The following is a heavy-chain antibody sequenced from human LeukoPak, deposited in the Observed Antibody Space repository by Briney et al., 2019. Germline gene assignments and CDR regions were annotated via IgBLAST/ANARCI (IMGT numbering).Heavy chain of an antibody. Sequence: PGGSLRLSCAASGFTFSSYWMSWVRQAPGKGLEWVANIKQDGSEKYYVDSVKGRFTISRDNAKNSLYLQMNSLRAEDTAVYYCARDSWEPDKYYYYGMDVWGQGTTVTVSS. CDR2: IKQDGSEK. D-gene: IGHD1-26*01. J-gene: IGHJ6*02. V-gene: IGHV3-7*01. CDR3: ARDSWEPDKYYYYGMDV. CDR1: GFTFSSYW.